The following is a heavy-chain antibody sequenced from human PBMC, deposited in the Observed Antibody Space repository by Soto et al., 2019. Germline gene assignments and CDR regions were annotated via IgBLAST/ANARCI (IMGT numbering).Heavy chain of an antibody. CDR1: GGSFSGYY. J-gene: IGHJ4*02. V-gene: IGHV4-34*01. D-gene: IGHD3-3*01. CDR2: INHSGST. Sequence: SETLSLTCAVYGGSFSGYYWSWIRQPPGKGLEWIGEINHSGSTNYNPSLKSRVTISVDTSKNQFSLKLSSVTAADTAVYYCASSGNDFWVGWGRGTLVTVSS. CDR3: ASSGNDFWVG.